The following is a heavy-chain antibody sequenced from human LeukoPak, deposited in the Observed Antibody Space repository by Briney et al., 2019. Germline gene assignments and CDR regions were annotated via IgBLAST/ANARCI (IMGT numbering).Heavy chain of an antibody. Sequence: ASVKVSCKASGYTFTSYAMNWVRQAPGQGLEWMGWINTNTGNPTYAQGFTERFVFSLDTSVSTAYLQISSLKAEDTAVYYCGRDPKLGIRGYTYGYIDSWGQGTLVIVSS. J-gene: IGHJ4*02. CDR2: INTNTGNP. V-gene: IGHV7-4-1*02. D-gene: IGHD5-18*01. CDR3: GRDPKLGIRGYTYGYIDS. CDR1: GYTFTSYA.